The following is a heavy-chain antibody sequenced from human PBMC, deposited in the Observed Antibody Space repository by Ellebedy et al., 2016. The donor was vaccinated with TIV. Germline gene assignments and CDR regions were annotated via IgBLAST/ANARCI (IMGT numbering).Heavy chain of an antibody. J-gene: IGHJ1*01. Sequence: PGGSLRLSCVDSGFTFDDYAMHWVRQAPGKGLEWVSGISWNSGSIGYADSVKGRFTISRDNAGNSLYLQMRSLRVEDTALYYCAKAGVRYYYDRSGFEHWGQGTLVTVSS. D-gene: IGHD3-22*01. CDR1: GFTFDDYA. CDR3: AKAGVRYYYDRSGFEH. CDR2: ISWNSGSI. V-gene: IGHV3-9*01.